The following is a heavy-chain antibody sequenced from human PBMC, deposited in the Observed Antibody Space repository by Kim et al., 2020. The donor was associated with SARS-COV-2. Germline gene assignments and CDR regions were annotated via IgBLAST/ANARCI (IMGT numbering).Heavy chain of an antibody. CDR1: GGSISSYY. CDR3: ARDRGGWVGGPSYWFDP. J-gene: IGHJ5*02. CDR2: IYYSGST. D-gene: IGHD6-19*01. Sequence: SETLSLTCTVSGGSISSYYWSWIRQPPGKGLEWIGYIYYSGSTNYNPSLKSRVTISVDTSKNQFSLKLSSVTAADTAVYYCARDRGGWVGGPSYWFDPWGQGTLVTVSS. V-gene: IGHV4-59*01.